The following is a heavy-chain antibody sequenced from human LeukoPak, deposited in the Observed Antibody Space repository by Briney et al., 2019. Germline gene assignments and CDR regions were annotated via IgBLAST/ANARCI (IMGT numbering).Heavy chain of an antibody. CDR1: GFTVKDNF. V-gene: IGHV3-66*01. CDR3: TRDSANYPFAY. J-gene: IGHJ4*02. Sequence: GGSLRLSCAASGFTVKDNFMSWVRQAPGKGLEWASFLYSGGATYYADSVRGGLTFSGDNSKNIVFLQWNDLRTKNTAFFYFTRDSANYPFAYWGQGALVTVSS. D-gene: IGHD4/OR15-4a*01. CDR2: LYSGGAT.